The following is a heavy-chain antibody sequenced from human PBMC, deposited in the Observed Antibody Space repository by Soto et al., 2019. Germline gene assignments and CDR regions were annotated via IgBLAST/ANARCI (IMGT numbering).Heavy chain of an antibody. CDR2: IYWNDDK. CDR3: AHSSRPVRRMVCDGSCYSMYY. Sequence: QITLKESGPTLVKPTQTLTLTCTFSGFSLSTSGVGVGWIRQPPGKALEWLALIYWNDDKRYSPSLKSRLTITHEIYKIRMVLTMTYMDPVDTDTYYRAHSSRPVRRMVCDGSCYSMYYRGKRTLVTVSS. V-gene: IGHV2-5*01. CDR1: GFSLSTSGVG. D-gene: IGHD2-15*01. J-gene: IGHJ4*02.